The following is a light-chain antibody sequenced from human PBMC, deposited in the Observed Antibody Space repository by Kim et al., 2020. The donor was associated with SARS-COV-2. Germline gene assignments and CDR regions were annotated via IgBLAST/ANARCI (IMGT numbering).Light chain of an antibody. J-gene: IGKJ1*01. Sequence: DIQMTQSPSSVSASIGDTVIISCRASQAISKSLAWYQQKPGKAPQLLIYAASTLQSGVPWRFFGSGSGTDFNLTITNVQPEDFAKYYSHQANMFPPWTFGQGTKVDIK. V-gene: IGKV1-12*01. CDR2: AAS. CDR1: QAISKS. CDR3: HQANMFPPWT.